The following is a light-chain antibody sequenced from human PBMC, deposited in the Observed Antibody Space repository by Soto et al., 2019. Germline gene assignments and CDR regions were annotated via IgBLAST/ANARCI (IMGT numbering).Light chain of an antibody. Sequence: QSALTQPASVSGSPGQSITISCTGTSSDVGGYNYVSWYQQHPGKAPKLMIYDISNRPSGVSNRFSGSKSGNTASLTISGLQAEDEADYYCSSHTSSSTLGVFGGGTKVTVL. V-gene: IGLV2-14*01. CDR3: SSHTSSSTLGV. CDR2: DIS. J-gene: IGLJ2*01. CDR1: SSDVGGYNY.